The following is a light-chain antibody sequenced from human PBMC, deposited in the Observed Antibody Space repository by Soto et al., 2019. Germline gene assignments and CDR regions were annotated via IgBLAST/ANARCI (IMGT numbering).Light chain of an antibody. CDR1: QSLVYSDGNTY. J-gene: IGKJ2*01. CDR2: KVS. Sequence: DVVMTQSPLSLPVTLGQPASLSCRSGQSLVYSDGNTYLSWFQQRPGQSPRRLIYKVSNRDSGVPDRFSGSGSGTDFTLKISRLEAEDVAVYYCMQGSHWPYTFGQGTKLEIK. CDR3: MQGSHWPYT. V-gene: IGKV2-30*01.